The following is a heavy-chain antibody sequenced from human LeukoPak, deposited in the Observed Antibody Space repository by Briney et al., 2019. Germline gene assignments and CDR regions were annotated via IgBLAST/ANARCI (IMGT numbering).Heavy chain of an antibody. CDR3: ALGLVVAADDAFDI. Sequence: EASVKGSCKASGGTFSSYTISWVRHATGQGLEWIGRIIPILGIANYAQKFQGRVTITADKSTSTAYMELSSLRSEDTAVYYCALGLVVAADDAFDIWGQGTLVTVSS. CDR1: GGTFSSYT. CDR2: IIPILGIA. J-gene: IGHJ3*02. V-gene: IGHV1-69*02. D-gene: IGHD2-15*01.